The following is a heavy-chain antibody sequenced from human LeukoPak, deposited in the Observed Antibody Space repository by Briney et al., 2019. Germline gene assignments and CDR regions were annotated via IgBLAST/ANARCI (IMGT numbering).Heavy chain of an antibody. CDR1: GYTFTGYY. J-gene: IGHJ3*02. V-gene: IGHV1-2*02. CDR3: AISLSKFGELLSHDAFDI. D-gene: IGHD3-10*02. Sequence: ASVKVSCKASGYTFTGYYMHWVRQAPGQGLEWMGWINPNSGGTNYAQKFQGRVTMTRDTSISTAYMELSRLRSDDPAVYYCAISLSKFGELLSHDAFDIWGQGTMVTVSS. CDR2: INPNSGGT.